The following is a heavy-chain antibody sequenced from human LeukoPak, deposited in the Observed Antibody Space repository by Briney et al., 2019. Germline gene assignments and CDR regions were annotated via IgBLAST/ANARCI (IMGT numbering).Heavy chain of an antibody. CDR1: GFTFSSYW. V-gene: IGHV3-7*01. Sequence: PGGSLRLSRAASGFTFSSYWMSWVRQAPGKGLEWVANIKQDGSEKYYVDSVKGRFTISRDNAKNSLYLQMNSLRAEDTAVYYCARDKELLLWFGELKGSYYYYYYMDVWGKGTTVTVSS. D-gene: IGHD3-10*01. CDR2: IKQDGSEK. CDR3: ARDKELLLWFGELKGSYYYYYYMDV. J-gene: IGHJ6*03.